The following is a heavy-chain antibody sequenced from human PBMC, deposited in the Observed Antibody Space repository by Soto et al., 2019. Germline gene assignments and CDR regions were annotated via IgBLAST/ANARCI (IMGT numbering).Heavy chain of an antibody. J-gene: IGHJ5*02. CDR1: GYTFTSYG. Sequence: ASVKVSCKASGYTFTSYGISWVRQAPGQGLEWMGWISAYNGNTNYAQKLQGRVTMTTDTSTSTAYMELRSLRPDDTAVYYCARDPPFWSGYYTDWFDPWGQGTLVTVSS. CDR3: ARDPPFWSGYYTDWFDP. CDR2: ISAYNGNT. V-gene: IGHV1-18*04. D-gene: IGHD3-3*01.